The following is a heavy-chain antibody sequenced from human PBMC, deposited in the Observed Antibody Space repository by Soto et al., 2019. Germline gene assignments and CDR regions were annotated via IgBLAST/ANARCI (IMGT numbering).Heavy chain of an antibody. CDR3: AKGSASGSPYYFDY. V-gene: IGHV3-23*01. J-gene: IGHJ4*01. CDR2: ITGSGGDT. CDR1: GFTFDNYA. Sequence: GGSLRLSCAASGFTFDNYAMSWVRQAPGKGLEWVSAITGSGGDTFHTDSVKGRFTTSRDNSKNTLYMQMNSLRPEDTAVYYCAKGSASGSPYYFDYRGHGTLVTVSS. D-gene: IGHD6-25*01.